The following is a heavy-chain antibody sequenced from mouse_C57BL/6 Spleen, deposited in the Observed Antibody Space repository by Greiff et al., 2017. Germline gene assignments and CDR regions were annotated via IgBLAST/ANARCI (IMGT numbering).Heavy chain of an antibody. D-gene: IGHD1-1*01. Sequence: EVQLVESGGGLVQPKGSLKLSCAASGFSFNTYAMNWVRQAPGQGLEWVARISSKSNNYATYYADSVKDRFTISRDNSASMLYLQMNRLRTEDTAVYYCVALRSWGKYRWGQGTSLTGSS. V-gene: IGHV10-1*01. CDR3: VALRSWGKYR. J-gene: IGHJ4*01. CDR2: ISSKSNNYAT. CDR1: GFSFNTYA.